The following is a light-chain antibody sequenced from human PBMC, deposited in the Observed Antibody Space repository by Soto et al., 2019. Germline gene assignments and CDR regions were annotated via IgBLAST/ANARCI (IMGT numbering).Light chain of an antibody. V-gene: IGLV2-14*01. CDR2: GVT. J-gene: IGLJ1*01. CDR1: GGDIGAYNY. CDR3: SSFTTTYCYV. Sequence: QSALTQPASVSGSLGQSITLSCTGSGGDIGAYNYVSWYQQHPGKAPKLIVYGVTHRPSGVSSRFSASKSAYTASLTISALQAEDEADYYCSSFTTTYCYVFGPVTKLTVL.